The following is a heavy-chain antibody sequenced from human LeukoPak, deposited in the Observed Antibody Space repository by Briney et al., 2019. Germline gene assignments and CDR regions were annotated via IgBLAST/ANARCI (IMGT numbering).Heavy chain of an antibody. CDR2: ISAYNGDT. D-gene: IGHD3-22*01. Sequence: VASVKVSCKASGYTFINFGITWVRRAPGQGLEWMGWISAYNGDTNYVQKLQGRVTMTTDTSTNTAYMELRSLISDDTAAYYCARATGYYDSSGSPNWFDPWGQGTLVTVSS. CDR3: ARATGYYDSSGSPNWFDP. J-gene: IGHJ5*02. V-gene: IGHV1-18*01. CDR1: GYTFINFG.